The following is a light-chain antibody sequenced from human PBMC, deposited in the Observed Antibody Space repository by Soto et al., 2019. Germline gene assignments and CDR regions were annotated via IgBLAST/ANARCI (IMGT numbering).Light chain of an antibody. CDR1: SSDVGGYNY. Sequence: QPVLTQPASVSGSPGQSITISCTGTSSDVGGYNYVSWYQQHPGKAPKLMIYEVSNRPSGVSNRFSGSKSGNTASLTISGLQAEDEAEYYCSSFTISNTLVFGGGTKVTVL. CDR2: EVS. V-gene: IGLV2-14*01. CDR3: SSFTISNTLV. J-gene: IGLJ3*02.